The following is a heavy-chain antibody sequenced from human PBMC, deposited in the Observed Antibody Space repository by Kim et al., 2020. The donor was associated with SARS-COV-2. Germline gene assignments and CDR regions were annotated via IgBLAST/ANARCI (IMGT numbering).Heavy chain of an antibody. D-gene: IGHD3-22*01. Sequence: GGSLRLSCSGSGFTFVVYALSWFRQAPGKGRGWVGFISSRAVGATPQYAAFVSGRFTISRDDSRNIAYRQMTSLETEDTAVYYFTRNAVAVNLGSWGQGRLLPVCS. V-gene: IGHV3-49*03. CDR2: ISSRAVGATP. CDR1: GFTFVVYA. J-gene: IGHJ4*02. CDR3: TRNAVAVNLGS.